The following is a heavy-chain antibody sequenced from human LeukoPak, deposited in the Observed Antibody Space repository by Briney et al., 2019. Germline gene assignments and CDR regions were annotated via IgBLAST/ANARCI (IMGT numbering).Heavy chain of an antibody. CDR1: GFTFSLYG. D-gene: IGHD3-10*01. CDR2: ISNDGDSE. V-gene: IGHV3-30*18. Sequence: GGSQRLSCAASGFTFSLYGMHWVRQAPGKGLEWVALISNDGDSEYYIDSVKGRFTISRDNAKDTLYLQMNSLRGEDTAVYYCAKDGRGRTFFGDIEYWGQGTLVAVSS. CDR3: AKDGRGRTFFGDIEY. J-gene: IGHJ4*02.